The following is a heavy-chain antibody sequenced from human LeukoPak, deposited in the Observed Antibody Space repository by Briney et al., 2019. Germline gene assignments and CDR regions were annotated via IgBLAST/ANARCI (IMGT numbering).Heavy chain of an antibody. CDR3: ARDQPHDVAAVYYYYGMDV. D-gene: IGHD2-15*01. J-gene: IGHJ6*02. CDR1: GYTFTSYG. Sequence: ASVKVSCKASGYTFTSYGISWVRQAPGQGLEWMGIINPSGGSTSYAQKFQGRVTMTRDTSTSTVYMELSSLRSEDTAVYYCARDQPHDVAAVYYYYGMDVWGQGTTVTVSS. CDR2: INPSGGST. V-gene: IGHV1-46*01.